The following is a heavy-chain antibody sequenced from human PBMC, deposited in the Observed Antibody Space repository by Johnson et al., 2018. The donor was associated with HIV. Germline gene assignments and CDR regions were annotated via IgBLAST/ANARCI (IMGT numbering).Heavy chain of an antibody. D-gene: IGHD3-10*01. J-gene: IGHJ3*02. V-gene: IGHV3-NL1*01. CDR2: TYSGGST. CDR1: GFTFSSYG. Sequence: QVQLVESGGGVVQPGTSLRLSCAASGFTFSSYGIHWVRQAPGKGLEWVSVTYSGGSTYYADSVKGRFNISRDISKNTLYLEMYSLRADDTAVYYCASEVRGVLDIWGQGTMVTVSS. CDR3: ASEVRGVLDI.